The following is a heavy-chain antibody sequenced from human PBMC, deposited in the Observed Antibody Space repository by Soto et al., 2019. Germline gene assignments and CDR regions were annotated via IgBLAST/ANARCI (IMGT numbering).Heavy chain of an antibody. Sequence: GGSLRLSCAASGFTFSSYWMHWVRQAPGKGLVWVSRINPDGRTTSYADSVKGRFTISRDSAKDTLYLQMNSLRAEDTAVYYCARVATGAYYFDCWGQRTLVTVSS. CDR3: ARVATGAYYFDC. D-gene: IGHD6-13*01. V-gene: IGHV3-74*01. CDR2: INPDGRTT. J-gene: IGHJ4*02. CDR1: GFTFSSYW.